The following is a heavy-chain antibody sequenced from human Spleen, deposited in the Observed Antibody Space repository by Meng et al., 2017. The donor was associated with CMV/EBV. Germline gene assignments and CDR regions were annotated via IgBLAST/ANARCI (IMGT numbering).Heavy chain of an antibody. Sequence: SETLSLTCTVSGGSISSSSYYWGWIRQPPGKGLEWIGSIYYSGSTYYNPSLKSRVTISVDTSKNQFSLKLSSVTAADTAVYYCARGRVSPPFDYWGQGTLVTVSS. CDR1: GGSISSSSYY. D-gene: IGHD3-10*01. J-gene: IGHJ4*02. CDR3: ARGRVSPPFDY. V-gene: IGHV4-39*07. CDR2: IYYSGST.